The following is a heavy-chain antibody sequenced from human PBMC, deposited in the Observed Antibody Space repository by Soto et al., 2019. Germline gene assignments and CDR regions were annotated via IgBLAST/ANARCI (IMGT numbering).Heavy chain of an antibody. CDR1: GGSISSGDYY. D-gene: IGHD3-9*01. V-gene: IGHV4-30-4*01. J-gene: IGHJ5*02. CDR3: ARDTPYYDILTGYYGWFEH. Sequence: QVQLQESGPGLVKPSQTLSLTCTVSGGSISSGDYYWSWIRQPPGKGLEWIGYIYYSGSTYYNPSLKSRVTISVDTTKNQFSLKLSSVTAADTAVYYCARDTPYYDILTGYYGWFEHWGQGTLVTVSS. CDR2: IYYSGST.